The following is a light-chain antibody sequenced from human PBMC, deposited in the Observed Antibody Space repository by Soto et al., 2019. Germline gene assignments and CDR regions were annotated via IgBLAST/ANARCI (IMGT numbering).Light chain of an antibody. V-gene: IGLV2-23*01. CDR2: EDS. CDR3: CSYAGSSAFYV. CDR1: SSDVGSYNL. Sequence: SVLTQPASVSGSPAQSITISCTGTSSDVGSYNLVSWYQQHPGKAPKLMIYEDSKRPSGVSNRFSGSKSGNTASLTISGLQAEDEADYYCCSYAGSSAFYVFGTGTKVTVL. J-gene: IGLJ1*01.